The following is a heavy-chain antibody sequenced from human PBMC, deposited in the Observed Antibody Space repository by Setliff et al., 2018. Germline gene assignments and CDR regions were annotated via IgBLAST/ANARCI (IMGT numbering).Heavy chain of an antibody. CDR2: INPNSGAT. CDR3: ARGGGNQLLLYGSNWFDP. CDR1: GYTFTTYG. Sequence: ASVKVSCKASGYTFTTYGISWVRQAPGQGLEWMGRINPNSGATNFAQKFQGRVTMTSDTSISTAYMELGRLRSDDTAVYYCARGGGNQLLLYGSNWFDPWGQGTLVTVSS. D-gene: IGHD2-2*01. J-gene: IGHJ5*02. V-gene: IGHV1-2*06.